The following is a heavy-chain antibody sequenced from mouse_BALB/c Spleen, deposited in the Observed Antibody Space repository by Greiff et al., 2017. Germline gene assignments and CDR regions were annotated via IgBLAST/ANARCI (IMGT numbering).Heavy chain of an antibody. D-gene: IGHD1-2*01. CDR2: IYPGNSDT. CDR3: TRSDYGSDYYAMDY. V-gene: IGHV1-5*01. J-gene: IGHJ4*01. CDR1: GYTFTSYW. Sequence: EVQRVESGTVLARPGASVKMSCKASGYTFTSYWMHWVKQRPGQGLEWIGAIYPGNSDTSYNQKFKGKAKLTAVTSSSTAYMELSSLTNEDSAVYYCTRSDYGSDYYAMDYWGQGTSVTVSS.